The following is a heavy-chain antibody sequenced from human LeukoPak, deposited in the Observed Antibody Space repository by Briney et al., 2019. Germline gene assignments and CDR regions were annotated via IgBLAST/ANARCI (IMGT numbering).Heavy chain of an antibody. CDR1: GFTFSDYY. CDR2: ISSSGSTI. J-gene: IGHJ6*02. D-gene: IGHD6-13*01. CDR3: ARDRGSSWPTIRYYGMDV. Sequence: PGGSLRLSCAASGFTFSDYYMSWIRQAPGKGLEWVSYISSSGSTIYYADSVKGRFTISRDNAKSSLYLQMNSLRAEDTAVYYCARDRGSSWPTIRYYGMDVWGQGTTVTVSS. V-gene: IGHV3-11*01.